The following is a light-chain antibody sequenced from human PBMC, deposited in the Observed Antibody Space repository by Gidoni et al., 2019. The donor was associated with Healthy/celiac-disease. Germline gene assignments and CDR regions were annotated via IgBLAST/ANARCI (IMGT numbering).Light chain of an antibody. J-gene: IGKJ1*01. V-gene: IGKV3-15*01. CDR2: GAS. CDR3: QQYNNWLTWT. CDR1: QSVSSN. Sequence: EIVMTQSPATLSVSPGERATLSCRASQSVSSNLAWYQQKPGQAPRLLIYGASTRAPGIPARLSGSGSGTEFTLTISSLQSEDFAGYYCQQYNNWLTWTFGQGTKVEIK.